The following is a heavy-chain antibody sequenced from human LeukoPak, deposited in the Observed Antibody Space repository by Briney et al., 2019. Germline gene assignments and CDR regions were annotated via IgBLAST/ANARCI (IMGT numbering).Heavy chain of an antibody. CDR2: IYYSGST. V-gene: IGHV4-59*01. Sequence: SETLSLTCTVSGGSISSYYWSWIRQPPGKELEWIVYIYYSGSTNYNPSLKSRVTITVDTSKNQFSMELSSVTAADTAVYYCARGLYGSSWYDGGGFDYWGQGTLVTVSS. CDR1: GGSISSYY. CDR3: ARGLYGSSWYDGGGFDY. D-gene: IGHD6-13*01. J-gene: IGHJ4*02.